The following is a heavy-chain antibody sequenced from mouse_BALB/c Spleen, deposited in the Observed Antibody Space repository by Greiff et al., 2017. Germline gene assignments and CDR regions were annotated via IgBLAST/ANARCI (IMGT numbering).Heavy chain of an antibody. CDR2: IYPGNVNT. V-gene: IGHV1S56*01. J-gene: IGHJ1*01. CDR1: GYTFTSYY. Sequence: VQLQQSGPELVKPGASVRISCKASGYTFTSYYIHWVKQRPGQGLEWIGWIYPGNVNTKYNEKFKGKATLTADKSSSTAYMQLSSLTSEDSAVYFCARSSKYFDVWGAGTTVTVSS. CDR3: ARSSKYFDV.